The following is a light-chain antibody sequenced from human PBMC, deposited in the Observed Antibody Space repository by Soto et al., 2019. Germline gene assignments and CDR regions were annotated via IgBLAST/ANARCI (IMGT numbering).Light chain of an antibody. CDR1: SSDVGGYNY. CDR3: SSYTSSTFGV. J-gene: IGLJ1*01. CDR2: DVS. Sequence: QSALTQPASLSGSPGQSITISCTGTSSDVGGYNYVSWYQQHPGEAPKIIIYDVSSRPSGVSYRFSGSKSGNTASLTISGLQSEDEADYYCSSYTSSTFGVFGTGTKLTVL. V-gene: IGLV2-14*03.